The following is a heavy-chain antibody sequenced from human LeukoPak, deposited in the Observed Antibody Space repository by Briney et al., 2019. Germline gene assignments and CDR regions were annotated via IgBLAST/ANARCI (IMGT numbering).Heavy chain of an antibody. J-gene: IGHJ4*02. CDR3: TRRAQYYYGSGSYIGY. CDR1: GFTFSNAW. CDR2: IKSKTDGGTT. D-gene: IGHD3-10*01. Sequence: GGSLRLSCAASGFTFSNAWMSWVRQAPGKGLEWVGRIKSKTDGGTTDYAAPVKGRFTISRDDSKNTLYLQMNSLKTEDTAVYYCTRRAQYYYGSGSYIGYWGQGTLVTVSS. V-gene: IGHV3-15*01.